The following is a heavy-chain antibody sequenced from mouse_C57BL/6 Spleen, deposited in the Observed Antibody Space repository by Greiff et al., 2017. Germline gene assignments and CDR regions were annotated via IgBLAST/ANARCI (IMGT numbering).Heavy chain of an antibody. CDR1: GYSITSGYY. CDR3: ARGGGYGNYDWFAY. J-gene: IGHJ3*01. V-gene: IGHV3-6*01. D-gene: IGHD2-1*01. CDR2: ISYDGSN. Sequence: EVQLQQSGPGLVKPSQSLSLTCSVTGYSITSGYYWNWIRQFPGNKLEWMGYISYDGSNNYNPSLKNRISITRDTSKNQFFLKLNSVTTEDTATYYCARGGGYGNYDWFAYWGQGTLVTVSA.